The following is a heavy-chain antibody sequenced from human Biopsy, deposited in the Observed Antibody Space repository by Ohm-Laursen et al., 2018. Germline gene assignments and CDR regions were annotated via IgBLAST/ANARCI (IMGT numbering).Heavy chain of an antibody. V-gene: IGHV4-34*01. CDR2: INHSGRT. J-gene: IGHJ6*02. D-gene: IGHD1/OR15-1a*01. Sequence: GTLSLTCAVYGGSFNGYYWSWIRQTPGKGLEWIGEINHSGRTNYNPSLKSRVTISVDTSKNQFSLKVRSVTAADTAVYYCAREGLDWDNRRYKGLDVWGQGATVIVSS. CDR3: AREGLDWDNRRYKGLDV. CDR1: GGSFNGYY.